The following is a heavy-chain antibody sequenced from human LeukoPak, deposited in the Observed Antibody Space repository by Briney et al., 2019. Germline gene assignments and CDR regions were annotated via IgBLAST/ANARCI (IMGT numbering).Heavy chain of an antibody. CDR1: GFTFSSYG. J-gene: IGHJ3*01. Sequence: GGTLRLSCAASGFTFSSYGMSWVRQAPGKGLEWVTAISGSGGSTYYADSVKGRFTISRDNSKNTLYLQMNSLRAEDTAVYYCAKAPTYYGSGSLLWGQGTMVTVSS. D-gene: IGHD3-10*01. CDR3: AKAPTYYGSGSLL. CDR2: ISGSGGST. V-gene: IGHV3-23*01.